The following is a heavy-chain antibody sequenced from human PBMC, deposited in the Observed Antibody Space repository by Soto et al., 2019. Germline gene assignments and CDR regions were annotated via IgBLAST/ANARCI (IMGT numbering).Heavy chain of an antibody. V-gene: IGHV4-31*03. CDR1: GGSISSGGYY. D-gene: IGHD4-17*01. J-gene: IGHJ5*02. Sequence: QVQLQESGPGLVNPSQTLSLTCTVSGGSISSGGYYWSWIRQHPGKGLEWIGYTFYSGATYYNPSLKSRTIISVATSKNQFSLTLTSLTAADTAVYYCARVQPYDYGANTGWLDPWGQGTLVTVSS. CDR3: ARVQPYDYGANTGWLDP. CDR2: TFYSGAT.